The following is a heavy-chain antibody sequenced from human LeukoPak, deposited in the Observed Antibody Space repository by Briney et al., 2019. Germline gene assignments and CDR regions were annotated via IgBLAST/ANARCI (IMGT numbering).Heavy chain of an antibody. V-gene: IGHV3-23*01. Sequence: GGSLRLSCAASGFTFSSSGMSWVRQAPGKGLEWVSAISGSGGSTSYADSVKGRFTISRDNSKNTLYLQMNSPRAEDTAVYYCAKDRTWAHFDYWGQGTLVTVSS. J-gene: IGHJ4*02. CDR3: AKDRTWAHFDY. CDR2: ISGSGGST. D-gene: IGHD7-27*01. CDR1: GFTFSSSG.